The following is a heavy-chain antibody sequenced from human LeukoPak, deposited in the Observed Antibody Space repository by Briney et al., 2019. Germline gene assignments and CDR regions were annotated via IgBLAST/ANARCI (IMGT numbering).Heavy chain of an antibody. V-gene: IGHV4-4*07. Sequence: ETLSLTCTVSGGSVSSYYWSWIRRPAGKGLEWIGRIYTSGSTNYNPSLKSRVTMSVDTSKNQFSLKLSSVTAADTAVYYCARDGGSPAYFQHWGQGTLVTVSS. CDR3: ARDGGSPAYFQH. CDR2: IYTSGST. D-gene: IGHD2-15*01. CDR1: GGSVSSYY. J-gene: IGHJ1*01.